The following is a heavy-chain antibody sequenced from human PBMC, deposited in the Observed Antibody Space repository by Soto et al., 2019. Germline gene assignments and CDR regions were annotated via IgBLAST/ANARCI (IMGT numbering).Heavy chain of an antibody. D-gene: IGHD6-13*01. Sequence: ASVKVSCKASGYTFTVYYMHWVRQAPGQGLEWMGWINPNSGGTNYAQKFQGWVTMTRDTSISTAYMELSRLRSDDTAVYYCARVKDSSSWYDAFDIWGQGTMVTVSS. V-gene: IGHV1-2*04. CDR3: ARVKDSSSWYDAFDI. CDR1: GYTFTVYY. CDR2: INPNSGGT. J-gene: IGHJ3*02.